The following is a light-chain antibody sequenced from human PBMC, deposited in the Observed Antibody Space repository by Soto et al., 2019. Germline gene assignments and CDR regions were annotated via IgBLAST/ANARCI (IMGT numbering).Light chain of an antibody. V-gene: IGKV1-39*01. CDR2: SAF. Sequence: DIQMTQSPSSLSASVGDRVTITCRASQSITSYLNWYQQKPGKAPNLLIYSAFSLESGVPSRFSGSGSGTDYTLTISSLQPEDFATYYCQQGYSIHALTFGGGTKVDIK. CDR1: QSITSY. CDR3: QQGYSIHALT. J-gene: IGKJ4*01.